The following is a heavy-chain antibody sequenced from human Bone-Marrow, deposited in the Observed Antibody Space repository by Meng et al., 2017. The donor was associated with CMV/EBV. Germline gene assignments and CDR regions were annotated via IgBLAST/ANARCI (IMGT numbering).Heavy chain of an antibody. D-gene: IGHD2-8*01. J-gene: IGHJ6*02. V-gene: IGHV3-21*01. Sequence: GGSLRLSCAASGFTFSSYSMNWVRQAPGKGLEWVSSISSSSSYIYYADSVKGRFTISRDNAENSLYLQMNSLRAEDTAIYYCARGGPCSNGVCSDYGMDVWGQGTTVTVSS. CDR2: ISSSSSYI. CDR1: GFTFSSYS. CDR3: ARGGPCSNGVCSDYGMDV.